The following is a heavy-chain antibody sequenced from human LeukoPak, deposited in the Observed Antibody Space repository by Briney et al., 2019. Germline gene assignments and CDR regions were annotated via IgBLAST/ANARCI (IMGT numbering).Heavy chain of an antibody. D-gene: IGHD3-16*02. J-gene: IGHJ4*02. CDR3: ARGSGYYDYVWGSYRPYYFDY. V-gene: IGHV4-34*01. CDR2: INHSGST. Sequence: PSETLSLTCAVYGESFSGYYWSWIRQPPGKGLEWIGEINHSGSTNYNPSLKSRVTISVDTSKNQFSLKLSSVTAADTAVYYCARGSGYYDYVWGSYRPYYFDYWGQGTLVTVSS. CDR1: GESFSGYY.